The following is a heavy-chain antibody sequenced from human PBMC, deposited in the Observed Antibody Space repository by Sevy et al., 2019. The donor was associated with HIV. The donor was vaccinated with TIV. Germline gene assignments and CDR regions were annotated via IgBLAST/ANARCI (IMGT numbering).Heavy chain of an antibody. V-gene: IGHV5-51*01. CDR1: GYSFTSYW. CDR3: ARRWRVAAGVYYYYYMDV. D-gene: IGHD6-13*01. CDR2: IYPGDSDT. Sequence: GESLKISCKGSGYSFTSYWIGWVRQMPGKGLEWMGIIYPGDSDTRYSPSFQGQVTISADKSIGTAYLQWSSLKASDPAMYYCARRWRVAAGVYYYYYMDVWGKGTTVTVSS. J-gene: IGHJ6*03.